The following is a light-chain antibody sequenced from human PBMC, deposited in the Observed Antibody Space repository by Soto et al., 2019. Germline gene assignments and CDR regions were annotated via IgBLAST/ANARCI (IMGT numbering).Light chain of an antibody. CDR3: KQRSVWPST. J-gene: IGKJ4*02. CDR1: QSVSSY. Sequence: EIVLTQSPATLSLSPGERAALSCRASQSVSSYLAWYQQKPGQAPRLLIYDAYKRAPGIPARFTGSGSGKDFYLTISIIAPADFAVYFCKQRSVWPSTFGGGTKMEI. V-gene: IGKV3-11*01. CDR2: DAY.